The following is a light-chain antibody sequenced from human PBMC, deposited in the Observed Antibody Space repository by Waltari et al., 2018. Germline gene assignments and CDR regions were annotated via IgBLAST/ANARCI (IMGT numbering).Light chain of an antibody. CDR1: QSVGSN. CDR3: QQYNKWPRT. CDR2: GAS. V-gene: IGKV3-15*01. Sequence: EIVMTQSPVTLSVSPWERATLSCRASQSVGSNLAWYQQKPGQAPSLLIYGASTRANGIPGRFSGSGSGTEFTLTLSSLQSEDFAVYYCQQYNKWPRTFGQGTKVEIK. J-gene: IGKJ1*01.